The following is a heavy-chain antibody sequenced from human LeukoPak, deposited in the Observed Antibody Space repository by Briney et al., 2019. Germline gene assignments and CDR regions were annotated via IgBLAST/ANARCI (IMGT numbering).Heavy chain of an antibody. CDR2: IIPIFGTA. V-gene: IGHV1-69*05. Sequence: SVKVSCKASGGTFSSYAISWVRQAPGQGLEWMGGIIPIFGTANYAQKFQGRVTITTDESTSTAYMELSSLRSEDTAVYYCARDAEYYYGSGSYSPNWFDPWGQGTLVTVSS. CDR1: GGTFSSYA. CDR3: ARDAEYYYGSGSYSPNWFDP. J-gene: IGHJ5*02. D-gene: IGHD3-10*01.